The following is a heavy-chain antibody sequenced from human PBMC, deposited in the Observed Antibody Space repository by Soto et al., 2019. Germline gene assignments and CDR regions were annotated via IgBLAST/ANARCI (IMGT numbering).Heavy chain of an antibody. D-gene: IGHD1-26*01. V-gene: IGHV5-51*01. Sequence: PRESLKISCKCSGYSFTDYWIGWVRQMPGKGLEWMGIIYPGDSHAIYSPSFQGQATMSADKSISTAYLQWSSLKASDTAMYYCARPYSGGPNDPFDVWGQGTMVTVSS. CDR1: GYSFTDYW. CDR3: ARPYSGGPNDPFDV. J-gene: IGHJ3*01. CDR2: IYPGDSHA.